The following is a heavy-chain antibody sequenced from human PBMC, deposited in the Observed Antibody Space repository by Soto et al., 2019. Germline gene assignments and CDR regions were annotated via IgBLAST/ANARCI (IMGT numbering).Heavy chain of an antibody. CDR2: ISWNSGSI. CDR1: GFTFDDYA. J-gene: IGHJ6*03. Sequence: EVQLVESGGGLVQPGRSLRRSCAASGFTFDDYAMHWVRQAPGKGLEWVSGISWNSGSIGYADSVKGRFTISRDNAKNSLYLQMNSLRAEDTALYYCAKAPLAVSYYYYYMDVWGKGTTVTVSS. CDR3: AKAPLAVSYYYYYMDV. V-gene: IGHV3-9*01.